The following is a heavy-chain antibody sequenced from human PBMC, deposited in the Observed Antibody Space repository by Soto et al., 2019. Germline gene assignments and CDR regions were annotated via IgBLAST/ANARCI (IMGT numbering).Heavy chain of an antibody. CDR2: INPQTGGT. J-gene: IGHJ6*02. CDR3: ARERYQVISDGMDV. V-gene: IGHV1-2*02. Sequence: QVQLVQSGAEVKTPGASVRVSCKASGYTFTGYYIHWVREAPGQGLEWMGWINPQTGGTSYAQKLQGRVTLSRDTSINTAYLELSRLTFDDAAVYFCARERYQVISDGMDVWGQGTTVTVSS. D-gene: IGHD2-2*01. CDR1: GYTFTGYY.